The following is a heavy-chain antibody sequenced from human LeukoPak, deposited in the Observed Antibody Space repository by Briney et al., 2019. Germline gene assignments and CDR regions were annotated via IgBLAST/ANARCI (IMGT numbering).Heavy chain of an antibody. D-gene: IGHD6-19*01. CDR1: GFTFSSYC. J-gene: IGHJ4*02. CDR2: TNSDGSGT. Sequence: PGGSLRLSCAASGFTFSSYCMHWVRQAPGKGLVWVSRTNSDGSGTNYADSVKGRFTISRDNAKNTLYLQMNSLRAEDTAVYYCARGSGWYWYDCWGQGTLVTVSS. V-gene: IGHV3-74*01. CDR3: ARGSGWYWYDC.